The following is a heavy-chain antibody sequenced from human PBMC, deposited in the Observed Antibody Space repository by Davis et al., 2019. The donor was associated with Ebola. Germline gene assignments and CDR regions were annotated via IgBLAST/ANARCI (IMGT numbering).Heavy chain of an antibody. Sequence: GESLKISCAASGFTFSNFHIHWVRQTPGKGLVWVARIDPDGTGTNYADSVKGRFTISRDNAKNTLSLQMNSLRVEDTAVYYCVRGSGYYSHDYWGHGTLVTVSS. CDR1: GFTFSNFH. J-gene: IGHJ4*01. CDR2: IDPDGTGT. V-gene: IGHV3-74*01. D-gene: IGHD5-12*01. CDR3: VRGSGYYSHDY.